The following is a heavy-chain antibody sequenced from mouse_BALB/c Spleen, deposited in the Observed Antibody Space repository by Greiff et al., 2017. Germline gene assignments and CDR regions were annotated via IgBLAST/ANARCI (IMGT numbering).Heavy chain of an antibody. D-gene: IGHD2-14*01. CDR3: TGDYRYDGRPYFDY. V-gene: IGHV6-3*03. CDR1: GFTFSNYW. CDR2: IRLKSDNYAT. Sequence: EVKLMESGGGLVQPGGSMKLSCVASGFTFSNYWMSWVRQSPEKGLEWVAQIRLKSDNYATHYAESVKGRFTISRDDSKSRVYLQMNNLRAEDTGIYYGTGDYRYDGRPYFDYWGQGTTLTVSS. J-gene: IGHJ2*01.